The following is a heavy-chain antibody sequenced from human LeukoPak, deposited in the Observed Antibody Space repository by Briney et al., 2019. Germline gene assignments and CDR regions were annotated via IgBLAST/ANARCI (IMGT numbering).Heavy chain of an antibody. V-gene: IGHV1-69*02. Sequence: SVKVSCEASGGTFSSYTISWVRQAPGQGLEWMGRIIPILGIANYAQKFQGRVTITADKSTSTAYMELSSLRSEDTAVYYCARALGPDNDAFDIWGQGTMVTVSS. CDR1: GGTFSSYT. J-gene: IGHJ3*02. CDR3: ARALGPDNDAFDI. D-gene: IGHD1-14*01. CDR2: IIPILGIA.